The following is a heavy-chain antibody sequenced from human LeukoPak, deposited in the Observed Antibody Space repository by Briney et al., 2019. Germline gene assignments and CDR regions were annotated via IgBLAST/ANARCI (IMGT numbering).Heavy chain of an antibody. CDR3: ARAYYDILTGYSYYYYMDV. CDR2: IYYSGST. D-gene: IGHD3-9*01. CDR1: GGSISSYY. J-gene: IGHJ6*03. V-gene: IGHV4-59*01. Sequence: PSETLSLTCTVSGGSISSYYWSWLRQPPGKGLEWIGYIYYSGSTNYNPSLKSRVTISVDTSKNQFSLKLSSVTAADTAVYYCARAYYDILTGYSYYYYMDVWGKGTTVTVSS.